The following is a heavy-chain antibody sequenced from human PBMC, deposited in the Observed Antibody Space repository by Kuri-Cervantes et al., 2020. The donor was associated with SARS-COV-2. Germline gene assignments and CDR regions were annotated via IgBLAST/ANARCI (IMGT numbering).Heavy chain of an antibody. V-gene: IGHV3-33*08. D-gene: IGHD6-19*01. Sequence: GESLKISCAASGFTFSSYWMSWVRQAPGKGLEWVAVIWYDGSNKYYADSVKGRFTISRDNSKNTLYLQMNSLRAEDMAVYYCARGGIAVAGQVRYFDLWGRGTLVTVSS. J-gene: IGHJ2*01. CDR2: IWYDGSNK. CDR1: GFTFSSYW. CDR3: ARGGIAVAGQVRYFDL.